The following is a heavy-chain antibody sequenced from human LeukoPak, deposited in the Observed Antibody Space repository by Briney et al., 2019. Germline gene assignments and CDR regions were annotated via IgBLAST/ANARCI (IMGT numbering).Heavy chain of an antibody. CDR2: ISPNSGTT. V-gene: IGHV1-46*01. Sequence: GASVKVSCKASGGTFSSYAISWVRQAPGQGLEWMGIISPNSGTTTYAQEFQGRVTMTRDTSTSTVFMDLSSLRSEDMAVYYCATSGAYYGSSNYWGQGTLVTVSS. CDR3: ATSGAYYGSSNY. D-gene: IGHD1-26*01. J-gene: IGHJ4*02. CDR1: GGTFSSYA.